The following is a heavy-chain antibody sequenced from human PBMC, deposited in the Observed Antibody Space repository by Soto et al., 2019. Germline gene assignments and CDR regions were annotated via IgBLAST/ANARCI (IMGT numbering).Heavy chain of an antibody. Sequence: ASVKVSCKASGYTFTSYGISWVRQAPGQGLEWMGWISAYNGNTNYAQKLQGRVTMTTDTSTSTAYMELRSLRSDDTAVYYCARVGYYDILTGYYMVRDWFDPGVQGTLVTFS. CDR3: ARVGYYDILTGYYMVRDWFDP. D-gene: IGHD3-9*01. J-gene: IGHJ5*02. V-gene: IGHV1-18*04. CDR2: ISAYNGNT. CDR1: GYTFTSYG.